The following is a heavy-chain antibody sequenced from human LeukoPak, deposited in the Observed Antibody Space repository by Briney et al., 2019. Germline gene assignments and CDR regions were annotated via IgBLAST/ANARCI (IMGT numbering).Heavy chain of an antibody. V-gene: IGHV3-30*18. CDR2: ISYDGSNK. D-gene: IGHD4-17*01. CDR1: GFTFSSYG. J-gene: IGHJ4*02. Sequence: PGRSLRLSCAASGFTFSSYGMHWVRQAPGKGLEWVAVISYDGSNKYYADSVKGRFTISRDNSKNTLYLQMNSLRAEDTAVYYCAKDGPGTVTTWDVVDYWGQGTLVTVSS. CDR3: AKDGPGTVTTWDVVDY.